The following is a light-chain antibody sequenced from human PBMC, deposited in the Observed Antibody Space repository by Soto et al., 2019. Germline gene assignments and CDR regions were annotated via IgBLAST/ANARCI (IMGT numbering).Light chain of an antibody. J-gene: IGKJ3*01. CDR1: QSVSMNY. CDR3: PQYGNKPGMF. V-gene: IGKV3-20*01. CDR2: CAS. Sequence: LSPGERATVSCMASQSVSMNYLSFDQHRPGHAPRLLIYCASSRATGTPDRFSGSGSGTDFTLSISRLEAEDFAVYYCPQYGNKPGMFFGPGTNVDIK.